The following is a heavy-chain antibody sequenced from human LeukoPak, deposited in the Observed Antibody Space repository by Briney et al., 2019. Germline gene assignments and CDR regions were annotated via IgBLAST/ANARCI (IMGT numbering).Heavy chain of an antibody. D-gene: IGHD2-8*02. J-gene: IGHJ5*02. CDR3: ARGGFPNTGGFYP. CDR2: ISDTGDT. CDR1: GASINDYH. Sequence: PSETLSLTCTVSGASINDYHWSWMRQPPEEGLEWISFISDTGDTNHNPSLKSRLTMSADTSKKQLSLKLTSVTAADTAVYYCARGGFPNTGGFYPWGQGILVIVSS. V-gene: IGHV4-59*12.